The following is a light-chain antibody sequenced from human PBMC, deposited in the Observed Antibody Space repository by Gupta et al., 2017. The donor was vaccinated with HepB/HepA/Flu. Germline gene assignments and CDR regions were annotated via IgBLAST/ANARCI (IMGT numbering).Light chain of an antibody. CDR3: QAWDSGVV. J-gene: IGLJ3*02. Sequence: SYELTQPPSVSVSPGQTASITCSGDRLGDKYACWYQQKPGQSPTLVIYQDNKRPSGIPERFSGSNSGNTATLTISGTQAMDEADYSCQAWDSGVVFGGGTKLTVL. CDR2: QDN. V-gene: IGLV3-1*01. CDR1: RLGDKY.